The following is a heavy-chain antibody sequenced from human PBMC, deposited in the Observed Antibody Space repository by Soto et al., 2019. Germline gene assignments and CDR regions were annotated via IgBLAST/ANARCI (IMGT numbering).Heavy chain of an antibody. D-gene: IGHD6-13*01. CDR2: MNNDGSYT. V-gene: IGHV3-74*01. CDR3: VRGGYMHACDI. CDR1: GFTFSSYW. Sequence: EVQLVESGGGLVQPGGSLRLSCAASGFTFSSYWMYWVRQAPGKGLEWVSHMNNDGSYTIYAESVKGRFTFSRDNAKNTLYRKMNRLRAEDTAVYYCVRGGYMHACDIWGQGTMVTVSS. J-gene: IGHJ3*02.